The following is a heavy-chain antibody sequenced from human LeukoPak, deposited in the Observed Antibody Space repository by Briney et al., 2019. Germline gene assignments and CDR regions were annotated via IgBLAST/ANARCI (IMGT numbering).Heavy chain of an antibody. J-gene: IGHJ6*04. V-gene: IGHV3-23*01. CDR1: GFTFSSYA. CDR3: AKDECSGTSCYGDYYYGMDV. Sequence: GGSLRLSCAASGFTFSSYAMSWVRQAPGKGLEWVSAISGSGGSTYYADSVKGRFTISRDNSKNTLYLQMNSLRAEDTAVYYCAKDECSGTSCYGDYYYGMDVWGKGTTVTVSS. CDR2: ISGSGGST. D-gene: IGHD2-2*01.